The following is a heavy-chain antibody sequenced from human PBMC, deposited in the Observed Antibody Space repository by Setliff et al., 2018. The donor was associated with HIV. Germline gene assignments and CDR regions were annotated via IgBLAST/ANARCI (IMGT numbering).Heavy chain of an antibody. D-gene: IGHD2-8*01. CDR3: ARGWSEGTHLFQVEYFQH. CDR2: IVPILNIA. V-gene: IGHV1-69*10. CDR1: GGTFGNYG. Sequence: SVKVSCKASGGTFGNYGVGWVRQAPGQGLEWVGGIVPILNIANYAQEFQGRATITADKSTSTVYMEVRDLKPDDTALYYCARGWSEGTHLFQVEYFQHWGPWDSPGHRLL. J-gene: IGHJ1*01.